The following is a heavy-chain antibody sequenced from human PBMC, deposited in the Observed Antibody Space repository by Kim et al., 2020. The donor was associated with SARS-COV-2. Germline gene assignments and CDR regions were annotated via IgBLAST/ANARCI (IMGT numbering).Heavy chain of an antibody. Sequence: YAASVKGTVTISIDDSTNTVYLQMDSLKTDDTAVYFCSRHSGKNGGRGFDNWGQGTLVTVSS. J-gene: IGHJ4*02. CDR3: SRHSGKNGGRGFDN. D-gene: IGHD4-17*01. V-gene: IGHV3-73*01.